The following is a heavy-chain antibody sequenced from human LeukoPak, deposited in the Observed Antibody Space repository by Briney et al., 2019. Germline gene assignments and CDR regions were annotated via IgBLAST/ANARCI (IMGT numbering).Heavy chain of an antibody. CDR2: IKQDGSEK. Sequence: GGSLRLSCAASGFTFSSYWMSWVRQAPGKGLEWVANIKQDGSEKYYVDSVKGRFTISRDNAKNSLYLQMNSLRAEDTAVYYCARVDYYDSSGNFDPWGQGTLVTVSS. V-gene: IGHV3-7*01. D-gene: IGHD3-22*01. J-gene: IGHJ5*02. CDR3: ARVDYYDSSGNFDP. CDR1: GFTFSSYW.